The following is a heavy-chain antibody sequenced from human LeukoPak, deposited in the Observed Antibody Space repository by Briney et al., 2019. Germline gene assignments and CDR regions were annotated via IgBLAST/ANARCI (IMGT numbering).Heavy chain of an antibody. J-gene: IGHJ6*02. Sequence: GGSLRLSCAASGFTFSSYAMHWVRQAPGKGLEWVAVISYDGSNKYYADSVKGRFTISRDNAKNSLYLQMNSLRAEDTAVYYCARGEYSSSRGDYYYGMDVWGQGTTVTVSS. CDR3: ARGEYSSSRGDYYYGMDV. CDR2: ISYDGSNK. D-gene: IGHD6-6*01. V-gene: IGHV3-30-3*01. CDR1: GFTFSSYA.